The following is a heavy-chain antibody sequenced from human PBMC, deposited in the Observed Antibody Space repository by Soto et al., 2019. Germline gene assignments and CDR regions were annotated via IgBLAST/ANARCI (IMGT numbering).Heavy chain of an antibody. CDR2: INLSGST. CDR1: GGSFGGYY. D-gene: IGHD6-13*01. V-gene: IGHV4-34*01. Sequence: QLQLQQWGPGLLKPSETLSLTCAVYGGSFGGYYWGWFRQPPGKGLEWIGEINLSGSTNYNPSLKSRVTISVDTSKNQFSLKLSSVTAADTAVYYCARGGGQQLVGDYWGQGTLVTVSS. J-gene: IGHJ4*02. CDR3: ARGGGQQLVGDY.